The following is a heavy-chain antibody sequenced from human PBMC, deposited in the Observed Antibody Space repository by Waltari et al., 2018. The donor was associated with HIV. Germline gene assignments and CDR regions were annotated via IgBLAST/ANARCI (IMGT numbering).Heavy chain of an antibody. CDR1: GFTFDDYA. Sequence: EVQLVESGGGLVQPGRSLRLSCAASGFTFDDYAMHWVRQAPGKGLEWVSGISWNSGSIGYADSVKGRFTISRDNAKNSLYLQMNSLRAEDTALYYCAKSKTSIPAAKGFWFDPWGQGTLVTVSS. CDR2: ISWNSGSI. J-gene: IGHJ5*02. CDR3: AKSKTSIPAAKGFWFDP. D-gene: IGHD2-2*01. V-gene: IGHV3-9*01.